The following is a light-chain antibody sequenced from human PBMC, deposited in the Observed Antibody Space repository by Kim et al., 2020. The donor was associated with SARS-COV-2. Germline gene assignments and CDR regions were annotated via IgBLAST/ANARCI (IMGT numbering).Light chain of an antibody. CDR1: DLGSKS. Sequence: APGKTARITCWGDDLGSKSVHWYQQKPGQAPVLVIFYDSDQPSGIPERLSGSHSGNTATLTISRVEAGDEADYYCEVWDTGSDHWVFGGGTQLTVL. V-gene: IGLV3-21*04. CDR2: YDS. J-gene: IGLJ3*02. CDR3: EVWDTGSDHWV.